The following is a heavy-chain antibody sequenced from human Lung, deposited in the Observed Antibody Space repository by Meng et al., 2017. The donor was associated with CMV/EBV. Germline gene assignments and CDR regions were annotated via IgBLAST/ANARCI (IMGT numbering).Heavy chain of an antibody. CDR2: IWYEVSDK. CDR1: GFRFSNYG. CDR3: AKDLRGFNTGSNPGGYGMDG. J-gene: IGHJ6*02. D-gene: IGHD4-11*01. V-gene: IGHV3-33*06. Sequence: SCVASGFRFSNYGLNWVRQAPGQGLEWVAVIWYEVSDKYYIDSVKGRFTISRDNSKNTLHLQINNLRSEDTAVQYCAKDLRGFNTGSNPGGYGMDGWXQGTXVTVSS.